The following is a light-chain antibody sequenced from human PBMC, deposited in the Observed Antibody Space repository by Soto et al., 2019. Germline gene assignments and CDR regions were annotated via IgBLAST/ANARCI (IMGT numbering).Light chain of an antibody. J-gene: IGKJ1*01. Sequence: VTPGEPASISCRSSQSLLHSNGYNYLDWYLQKPGQSPQLLIYLGSNRASGVPDRFSGSGSGTDFTLKISRVEAEDVGVYYCQQYETFSGTFGPGTKVDIK. CDR1: QSLLHSNGYNY. CDR2: LGS. CDR3: QQYETFSGT. V-gene: IGKV2-28*01.